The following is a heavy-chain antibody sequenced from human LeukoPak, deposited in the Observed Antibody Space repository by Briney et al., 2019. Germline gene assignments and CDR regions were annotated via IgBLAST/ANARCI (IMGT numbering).Heavy chain of an antibody. D-gene: IGHD3-16*02. CDR2: ISSGSTYI. V-gene: IGHV3-21*01. CDR1: GFTFSSYS. J-gene: IGHJ4*02. CDR3: AIGYLSQDY. Sequence: GGSLRLSCAASGFTFSSYSMNWVRQAPGKGLEWVSSISSGSTYIYYADSVKGRFTISRDNTKNSLYLQMNCLRAEDTAVYYCAIGYLSQDYWGQGTLVTVSS.